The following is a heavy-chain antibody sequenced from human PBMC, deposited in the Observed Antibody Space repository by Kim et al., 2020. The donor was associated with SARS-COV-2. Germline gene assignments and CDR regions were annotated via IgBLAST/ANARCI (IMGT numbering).Heavy chain of an antibody. D-gene: IGHD5-18*01. J-gene: IGHJ4*02. CDR1: GFTFSSYG. CDR2: ISYDGSNK. CDR3: AKRYSYGFPD. Sequence: GGSLRLSCAASGFTFSSYGMHWVRQAPGKGLEWVVVISYDGSNKYYADSVKGRFTISRDNSKNTLYLQMNSLRAEDTAVYYCAKRYSYGFPDWVQGTLVT. V-gene: IGHV3-30*18.